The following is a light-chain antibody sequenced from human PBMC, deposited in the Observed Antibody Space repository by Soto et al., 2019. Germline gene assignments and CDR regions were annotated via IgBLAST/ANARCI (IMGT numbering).Light chain of an antibody. CDR3: QQYNDWPLS. CDR1: QSVSSN. V-gene: IGKV3-15*01. J-gene: IGKJ4*01. CDR2: GAS. Sequence: VLTQSPGTLSLSQGERATLSCRASQSVSSNLAWYQQKPGQAPRLLIYGASTRATGIPARFSGSGSGTEFTLTISSPQSEDFAVYYCQQYNDWPLSFGRGTKVDIK.